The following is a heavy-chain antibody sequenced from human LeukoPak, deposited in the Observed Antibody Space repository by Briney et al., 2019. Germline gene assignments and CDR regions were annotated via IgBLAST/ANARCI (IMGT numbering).Heavy chain of an antibody. D-gene: IGHD5-12*01. J-gene: IGHJ4*02. CDR2: VYYTGST. Sequence: SETLSLTCSVSGGSVSSYYWSWIRQPPGKGLEWIGYVYYTGSTNYNPSLKSRVTMFEDKSKNQFSLRLNSVTAADTAVYYCARCGGFHYLDDYWGQGTLVTVSS. CDR1: GGSVSSYY. V-gene: IGHV4-59*02. CDR3: ARCGGFHYLDDY.